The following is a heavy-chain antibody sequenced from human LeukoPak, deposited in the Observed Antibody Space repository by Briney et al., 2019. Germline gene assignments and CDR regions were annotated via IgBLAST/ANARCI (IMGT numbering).Heavy chain of an antibody. CDR1: GYSISSGYY. CDR2: IYHSGST. V-gene: IGHV4-38-2*02. Sequence: SETLSLTCTVSGYSISSGYYWGWIRQPPGKGLEWIGSIYHSGSTYYNPSLKSRVTISVDTSKNQFSLKLSSVTAADTAVYYCARVFEEIWSGYYSGNYYYYYMDVWGKGTTVTVSS. CDR3: ARVFEEIWSGYYSGNYYYYYMDV. D-gene: IGHD3-3*01. J-gene: IGHJ6*03.